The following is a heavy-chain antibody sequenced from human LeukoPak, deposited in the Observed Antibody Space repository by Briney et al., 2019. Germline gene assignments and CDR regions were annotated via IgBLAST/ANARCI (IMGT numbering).Heavy chain of an antibody. V-gene: IGHV3-30*02. Sequence: RPGGSLRLSCATSGFTFSNFGMHWVRQAPGRGLEWVAFIRYDGSRIYYADSVKGRFTISRDDSKNSLYLQMNSLRVEDTAVYYCVKEQGITVTLDYWGQGTLVTVSS. D-gene: IGHD4-17*01. J-gene: IGHJ4*02. CDR1: GFTFSNFG. CDR3: VKEQGITVTLDY. CDR2: IRYDGSRI.